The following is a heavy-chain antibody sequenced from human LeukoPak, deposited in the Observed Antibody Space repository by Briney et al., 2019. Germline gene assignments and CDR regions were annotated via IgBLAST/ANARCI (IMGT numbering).Heavy chain of an antibody. J-gene: IGHJ6*02. CDR2: ISGSGGST. D-gene: IGHD2/OR15-2a*01. CDR3: ATLLLAAPFCMDV. Sequence: GGSLRLSCAASGFTFSSYAMSWVRQAPGKGLEWVSAISGSGGSTYYADSVKGRFTISRDNSKNTLYLQMNSLRAEDTAVYYCATLLLAAPFCMDVWGQGTTVTVSS. V-gene: IGHV3-23*01. CDR1: GFTFSSYA.